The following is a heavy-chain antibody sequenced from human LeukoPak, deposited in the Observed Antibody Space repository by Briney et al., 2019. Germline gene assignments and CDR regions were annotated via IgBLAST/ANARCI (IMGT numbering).Heavy chain of an antibody. Sequence: PGGSLRLSCAASGSTFSSYSMNWVRQAPGKGLEWVSSISSSSDHIAYADSVKGRFTISRDNAKNALYLQVNSLRAEDTAVYYCARDREPGTSASRFDYWGQGTLVTVSS. CDR3: ARDREPGTSASRFDY. J-gene: IGHJ4*02. D-gene: IGHD2-8*02. CDR1: GSTFSSYS. V-gene: IGHV3-21*04. CDR2: ISSSSDHI.